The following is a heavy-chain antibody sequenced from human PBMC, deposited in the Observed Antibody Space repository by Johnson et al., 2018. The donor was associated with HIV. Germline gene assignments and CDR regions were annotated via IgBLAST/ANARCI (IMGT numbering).Heavy chain of an antibody. J-gene: IGHJ3*02. D-gene: IGHD5-12*01. CDR1: GFTFSSYW. Sequence: VQLVESGGGLVQPGGSLRLSCAASGFTFSSYWMHWVRQAPGKGLVWVSRINSDGSSTSYADSVKGRFTISRDNAKNTLYLQMNSLRAEDTAVYYYARDRRLADAFDIWGQGTMVTVSS. V-gene: IGHV3-74*01. CDR3: ARDRRLADAFDI. CDR2: INSDGSST.